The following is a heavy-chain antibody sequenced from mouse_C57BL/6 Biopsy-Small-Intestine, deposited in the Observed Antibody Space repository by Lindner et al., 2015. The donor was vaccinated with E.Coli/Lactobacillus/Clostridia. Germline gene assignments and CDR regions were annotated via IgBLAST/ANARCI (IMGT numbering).Heavy chain of an antibody. CDR2: IEPETGGA. V-gene: IGHV1-15*01. Sequence: VQLQESGAELVRPGASVTLSCKASGYTFIDYELHWLKQTPVHGLEWIGAIEPETGGAAHNQKFKGKAILTADKYSSTAYMELRSLTSEDSAVYYCTTGTGIQFAYWGQGTLVTVSA. CDR3: TTGTGIQFAY. D-gene: IGHD3-3*01. CDR1: GYTFIDYE. J-gene: IGHJ3*01.